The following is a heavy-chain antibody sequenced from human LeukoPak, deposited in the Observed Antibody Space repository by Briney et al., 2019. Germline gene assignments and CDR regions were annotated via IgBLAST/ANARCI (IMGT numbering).Heavy chain of an antibody. CDR1: GFTFDDYA. CDR3: AKDSHGSGCYFDL. CDR2: ISWNSGSI. J-gene: IGHJ5*02. Sequence: GGSLRLSWAASGFTFDDYAMHWVRQAPGKGLEWASGISWNSGSIGYADSVKGRFTISRDNAKNSLYLQMNSLRAEDTALYYCAKDSHGSGCYFDLWGQGTLVTVSS. V-gene: IGHV3-9*01. D-gene: IGHD3-10*01.